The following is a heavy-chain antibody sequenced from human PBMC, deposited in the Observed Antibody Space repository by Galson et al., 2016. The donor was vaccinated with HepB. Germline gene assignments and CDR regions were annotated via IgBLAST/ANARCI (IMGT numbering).Heavy chain of an antibody. CDR1: GGSISSSGYY. CDR3: ARGVASQFDAFDI. J-gene: IGHJ3*02. V-gene: IGHV4-39*01. CDR2: FYSSGST. D-gene: IGHD5-12*01. Sequence: SETLSLTCTVSGGSISSSGYYWGWIRQPPGKGLEWIGSFYSSGSTYYNPSPKSRATISVDTSKNQFSLKLSSVTAADTAVYYCARGVASQFDAFDIWGQGTMVTVSS.